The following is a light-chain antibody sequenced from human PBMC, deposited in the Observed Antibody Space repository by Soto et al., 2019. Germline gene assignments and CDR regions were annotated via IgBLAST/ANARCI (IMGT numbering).Light chain of an antibody. CDR1: QSVGNS. J-gene: IGKJ1*01. V-gene: IGKV1-5*03. CDR2: KAS. CDR3: QQYNSYSWT. Sequence: DIQMTQYPSTLSASVGDRVTITCRASQSVGNSLAWYQQKPGKAPQFLIYKASTLESGVPSRFSGSGSGTEFTLTISSLQPDDFATYYCQQYNSYSWTFGQGTKVVIK.